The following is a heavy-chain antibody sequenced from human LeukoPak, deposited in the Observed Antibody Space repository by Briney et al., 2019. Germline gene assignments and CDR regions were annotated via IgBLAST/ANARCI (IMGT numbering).Heavy chain of an antibody. CDR1: GLTFSTYG. D-gene: IGHD3-10*01. V-gene: IGHV3-23*01. Sequence: PGGSLRLSCAASGLTFSTYGMSWVRQAPGKGLEWVSAISGSGTSTYYADSVKGRFTISRDNSKNTLYLQMNSLRAEDTAVYYCAKDRYGSGSYYYTPHFDYWGQGTLVTVSS. CDR3: AKDRYGSGSYYYTPHFDY. CDR2: ISGSGTST. J-gene: IGHJ4*02.